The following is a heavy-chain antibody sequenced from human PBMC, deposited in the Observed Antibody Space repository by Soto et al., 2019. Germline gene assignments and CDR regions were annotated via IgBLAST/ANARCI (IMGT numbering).Heavy chain of an antibody. CDR3: AKEDSGSYYSVDGMDV. D-gene: IGHD1-26*01. V-gene: IGHV3-23*01. J-gene: IGHJ6*02. CDR1: GFPFSNYV. Sequence: EVQLLESGGGLVQPGGSLRLSCAASGFPFSNYVMNWVRQAPGKGLEWVSAISGSGDGTYYADSVKGRFTISRDNSKNTLFLQMNSLRAEDTAVYYCAKEDSGSYYSVDGMDVWGQGTTVTVSS. CDR2: ISGSGDGT.